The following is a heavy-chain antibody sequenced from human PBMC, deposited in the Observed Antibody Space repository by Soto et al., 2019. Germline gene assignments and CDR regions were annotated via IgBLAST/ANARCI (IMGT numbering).Heavy chain of an antibody. CDR2: ISYDGSNK. Sequence: GGSLRLSXAASGFTFSSYAIHWVRRAPGKGLEWVAVISYDGSNKYYADSVKGRFTISRDNSKNTLYLQMNSLRAEDTAVYYCASSPSGDSLYAFDIWGQGTMVTVSS. J-gene: IGHJ3*02. CDR1: GFTFSSYA. CDR3: ASSPSGDSLYAFDI. D-gene: IGHD2-21*01. V-gene: IGHV3-30-3*01.